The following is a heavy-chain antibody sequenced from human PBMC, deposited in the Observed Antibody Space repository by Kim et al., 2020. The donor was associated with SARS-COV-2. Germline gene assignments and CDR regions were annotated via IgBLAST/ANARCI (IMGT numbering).Heavy chain of an antibody. V-gene: IGHV3-23*01. J-gene: IGHJ4*02. Sequence: YYADSVKGRFTISRDNSKNTLYLQMNSLRAEDTAVYYCAKGGAAAGIFDYWGQGTLVTVSS. CDR3: AKGGAAAGIFDY. D-gene: IGHD6-13*01.